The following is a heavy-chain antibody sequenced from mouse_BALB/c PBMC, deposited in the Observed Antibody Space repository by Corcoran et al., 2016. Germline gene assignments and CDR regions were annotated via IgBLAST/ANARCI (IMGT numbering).Heavy chain of an antibody. CDR3: ARGPRYYDYDGGDYYAMDY. Sequence: QIQLQQSGPELVKPGASVKISCKASGYTFTDYYISWVKQKPGQGLEWIGWIYPGSGNTKYNEKFKGKATLTVDTSSSTAYMQLSSLTSEDTAVYFCARGPRYYDYDGGDYYAMDYWGQGTSVTVSS. J-gene: IGHJ4*01. D-gene: IGHD2-4*01. CDR1: GYTFTDYY. V-gene: IGHV1-84*02. CDR2: IYPGSGNT.